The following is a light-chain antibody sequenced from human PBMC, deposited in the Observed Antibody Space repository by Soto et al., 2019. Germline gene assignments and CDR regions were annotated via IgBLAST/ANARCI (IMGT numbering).Light chain of an antibody. V-gene: IGKV1-5*03. CDR2: KAS. J-gene: IGKJ1*01. Sequence: DIQMTQSPSTLSASVGDGVTITCRASQTITTSLAWYQQKPGNAPKLLIYKASSLESGVPSRFSGSGSGTEFTLTISSLQPDDFATYYCQQYDSYSVRTFGQGTKVEI. CDR1: QTITTS. CDR3: QQYDSYSVRT.